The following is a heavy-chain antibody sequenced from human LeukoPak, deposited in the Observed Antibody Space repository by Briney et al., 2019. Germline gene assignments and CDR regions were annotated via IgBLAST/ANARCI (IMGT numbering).Heavy chain of an antibody. D-gene: IGHD5-24*01. V-gene: IGHV1-46*01. CDR3: ARDNSVRDEAWSFNP. CDR2: ISPSGGST. J-gene: IGHJ5*02. Sequence: ASVKVSCKAFGYTFTRYWMHWVRQAPGQGPEWMGVISPSGGSTIYAQKFKGRVTLTRDMSTSTDYLELSSLRSEDKAVYYCARDNSVRDEAWSFNPWGQGTLVTVSS. CDR1: GYTFTRYW.